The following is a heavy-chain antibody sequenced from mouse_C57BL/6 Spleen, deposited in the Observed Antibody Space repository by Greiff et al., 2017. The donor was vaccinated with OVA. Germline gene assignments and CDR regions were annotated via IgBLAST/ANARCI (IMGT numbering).Heavy chain of an antibody. J-gene: IGHJ4*01. V-gene: IGHV1-69*01. CDR2: IDPSDSYT. D-gene: IGHD4-1*02. Sequence: QVQLQQPGAELVMPGASVKLSCKASGYTFTSYWMHWVKQRPGQGLEWIGEIDPSDSYTNYNQKFKGKSTLTVDKSSSTAYMQLSSLTSEDSAVYYCARWSTWDYAMDYWGQGTSVTGSS. CDR1: GYTFTSYW. CDR3: ARWSTWDYAMDY.